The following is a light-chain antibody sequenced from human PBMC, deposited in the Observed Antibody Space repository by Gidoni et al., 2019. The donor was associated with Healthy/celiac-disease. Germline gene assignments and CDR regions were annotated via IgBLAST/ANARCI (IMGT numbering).Light chain of an antibody. Sequence: PGERVTLSCRASQSVSSSYLTWCQQKPGPAPRLLIYGASTRATSIPARFSGSGSGTDFTLTISSLQPEDVAVYYCQQDYNLPLYTFGQGTKLEIK. CDR3: QQDYNLPLYT. CDR2: GAS. CDR1: QSVSSSY. V-gene: IGKV3D-7*01. J-gene: IGKJ2*01.